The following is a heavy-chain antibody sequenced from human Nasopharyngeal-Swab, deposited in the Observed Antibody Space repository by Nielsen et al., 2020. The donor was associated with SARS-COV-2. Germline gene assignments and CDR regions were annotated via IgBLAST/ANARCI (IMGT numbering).Heavy chain of an antibody. D-gene: IGHD1-14*01. V-gene: IGHV3-30*03. Sequence: GASLKISCVVSGFTFSSQAMSWVRQAPGKGLEWVAVISYDGSNKYYADSVKGRFTISRDNSKNTLYLQMNSLRAEDTAVYYCARVETANYYYYGMDVWGQGTTVTVSS. J-gene: IGHJ6*02. CDR2: ISYDGSNK. CDR1: GFTFSSQA. CDR3: ARVETANYYYYGMDV.